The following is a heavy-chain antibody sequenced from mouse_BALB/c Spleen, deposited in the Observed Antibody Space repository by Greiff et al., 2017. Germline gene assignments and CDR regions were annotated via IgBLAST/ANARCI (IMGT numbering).Heavy chain of an antibody. Sequence: VQLQQSGAELARPGASVKMSCKASGYTFTSYTMHWVKQRPGQGLEWIGYINPSSGYTNYNQKFKDKATLTADKSSSTAYMQLSSLTSEDSAVYYCARGGDGNYDWYFDVWGAGTTVTVSS. V-gene: IGHV1-4*01. CDR1: GYTFTSYT. CDR3: ARGGDGNYDWYFDV. D-gene: IGHD2-1*01. CDR2: INPSSGYT. J-gene: IGHJ1*01.